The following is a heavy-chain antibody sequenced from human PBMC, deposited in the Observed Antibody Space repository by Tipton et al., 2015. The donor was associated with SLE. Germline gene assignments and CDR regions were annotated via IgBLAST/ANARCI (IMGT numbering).Heavy chain of an antibody. V-gene: IGHV3-23*01. CDR1: GFTFSKYA. D-gene: IGHD6-13*01. CDR2: IWGSAGTT. CDR3: ARGGSSWFRYYFDY. J-gene: IGHJ4*02. Sequence: SLRLSCAASGFTFSKYAMSWVRQTPGKGLEWVSAIWGSAGTTYYTDSVKGRFTISRDISKNTLYLQMNSLRAEDTAVYYCARGGSSWFRYYFDYWGQGTLVTVSS.